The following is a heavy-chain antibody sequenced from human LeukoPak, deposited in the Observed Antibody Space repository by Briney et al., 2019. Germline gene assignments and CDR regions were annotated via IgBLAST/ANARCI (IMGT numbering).Heavy chain of an antibody. J-gene: IGHJ4*02. D-gene: IGHD3-10*01. CDR3: ARDYYGPEY. V-gene: IGHV3-74*01. CDR1: GFTFSRYW. CDR2: IKSDGSST. Sequence: GGSLRLSCAASGFTFSRYWMHWVRQAPGKGLVWVSRIKSDGSSTIYADSVKGRFTISRDNAKNTLYLQMNSLRAEDTALYYCARDYYGPEYWGQGTLVTVSS.